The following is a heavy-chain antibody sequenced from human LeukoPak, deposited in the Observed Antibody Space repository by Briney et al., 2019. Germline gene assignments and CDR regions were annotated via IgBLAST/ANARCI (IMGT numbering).Heavy chain of an antibody. D-gene: IGHD3-16*01. CDR3: ARDYYEYGMDV. V-gene: IGHV3-7*03. Sequence: HPGGSLRPSCAASGFTFSSYWMSWVRQAPGKGLEWVANIKQDGSEKYYVDSVKGRFTISRDNAKNSPYLQMNSLRAEDTAVYYCARDYYEYGMDVWGQGTTVTVSS. J-gene: IGHJ6*02. CDR1: GFTFSSYW. CDR2: IKQDGSEK.